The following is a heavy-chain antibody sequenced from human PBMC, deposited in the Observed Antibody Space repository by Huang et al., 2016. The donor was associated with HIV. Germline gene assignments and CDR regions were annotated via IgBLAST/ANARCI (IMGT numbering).Heavy chain of an antibody. J-gene: IGHJ4*02. CDR1: GYTFTHYD. CDR2: MNPNTGKT. Sequence: QVHLVQSGAEVKKPGASVKVSCKASGYTFTHYDINWVRQAPGRGLEWMGWMNPNTGKTGFAKSFQGRVTMTRKTSITTAYMELTSLTSEDTAVYYCARSAYGDLDYWGLGTLVIVSS. CDR3: ARSAYGDLDY. V-gene: IGHV1-8*02. D-gene: IGHD4-17*01.